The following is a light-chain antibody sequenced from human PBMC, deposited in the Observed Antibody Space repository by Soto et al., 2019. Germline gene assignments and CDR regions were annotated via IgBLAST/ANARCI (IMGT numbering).Light chain of an antibody. CDR3: QSSDGSNWV. CDR2: END. V-gene: IGLV6-57*01. CDR1: SGSIASDY. Sequence: NFMLTQPHSLSESPGKTVTISCTRTSGSIASDYVQWYQQRPGSSPTTVIYENDQRPSGVPDRFSGSIASSSNSASLTISGLKTEDEAEYYCQSSDGSNWVFGGGTKVTVL. J-gene: IGLJ3*02.